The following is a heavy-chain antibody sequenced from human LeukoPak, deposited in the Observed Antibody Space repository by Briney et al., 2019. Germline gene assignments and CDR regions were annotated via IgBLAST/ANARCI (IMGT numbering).Heavy chain of an antibody. CDR3: ARLEYCTNGVCYTIDY. J-gene: IGHJ4*02. CDR2: MYHTGTT. Sequence: PSETLSLTCTVSGGSISSDSYYWGWIRQPPGKGLEWIGYMYHTGTTYYNPSLRSRVTISVDRSKNQFSLKLSSVTAEDTAVYYCARLEYCTNGVCYTIDYWGQGTLVTVSS. V-gene: IGHV4-39*01. CDR1: GGSISSDSYY. D-gene: IGHD2-8*01.